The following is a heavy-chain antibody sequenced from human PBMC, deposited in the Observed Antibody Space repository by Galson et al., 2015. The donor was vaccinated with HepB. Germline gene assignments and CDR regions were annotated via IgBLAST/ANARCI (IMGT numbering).Heavy chain of an antibody. CDR2: ITYSGGST. D-gene: IGHD4-17*01. Sequence: SLRLSCAASRFTFSDYDMSWVRQAPGKGLEWVSIITYSGGSTYYADSVKGRFTISRDNSKNTLYLRMNSLRAEDTAVYYCAKDLPTVTPSDYWGQGTLVTVSS. J-gene: IGHJ4*02. V-gene: IGHV3-23*01. CDR1: RFTFSDYD. CDR3: AKDLPTVTPSDY.